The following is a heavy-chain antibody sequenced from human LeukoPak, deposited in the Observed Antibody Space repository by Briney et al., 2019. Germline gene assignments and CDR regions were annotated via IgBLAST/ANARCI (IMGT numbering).Heavy chain of an antibody. CDR3: ARVASGDYVGYAFDI. CDR2: INWNGGST. D-gene: IGHD4-17*01. V-gene: IGHV3-20*04. J-gene: IGHJ3*02. Sequence: GGSLRLSCAASGFTFDDYGMSWVRQAPGKGLEWVSGINWNGGSTGYADSVKGRFTVSRDNAKNSLYLQMNSLRAEDTALYYCARVASGDYVGYAFDIWGQGTMVTVSS. CDR1: GFTFDDYG.